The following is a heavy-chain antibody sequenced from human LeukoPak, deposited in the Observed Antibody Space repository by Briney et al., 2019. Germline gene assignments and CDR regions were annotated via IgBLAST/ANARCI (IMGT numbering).Heavy chain of an antibody. J-gene: IGHJ4*02. CDR2: ISGSGETT. CDR3: AKHRGMVGASVRAFDY. CDR1: GFTFRNHA. Sequence: GGSLRLSCAASGFTFRNHAMNWVRQAPGKGLEWVSVISGSGETTYYADSVKGRFTISRDNSQNTLYLQMSSLRGEDTALYYCAKHRGMVGASVRAFDYWGQGTLVTVSS. V-gene: IGHV3-23*01. D-gene: IGHD1-26*01.